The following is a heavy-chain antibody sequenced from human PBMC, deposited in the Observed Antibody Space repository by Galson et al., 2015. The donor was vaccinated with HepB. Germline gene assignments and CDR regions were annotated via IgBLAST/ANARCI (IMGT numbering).Heavy chain of an antibody. Sequence: SLRLSCAASGFTFGAYKMNWVREAPGKGLEWISYISSNGYMIYYAESVKGRFTASRENARDSLYLQMNSLRVEDTAVYYCVRDDALWSWYFDSWGQGILVTVSS. CDR3: VRDDALWSWYFDS. V-gene: IGHV3-48*03. D-gene: IGHD3-10*01. J-gene: IGHJ4*02. CDR2: ISSNGYMI. CDR1: GFTFGAYK.